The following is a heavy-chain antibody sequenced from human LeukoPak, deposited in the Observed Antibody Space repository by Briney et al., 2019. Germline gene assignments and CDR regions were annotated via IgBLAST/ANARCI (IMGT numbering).Heavy chain of an antibody. J-gene: IGHJ3*02. Sequence: GESLQISCKGSGSNFTTYWIGWVRQLPGTGLEWMGIIYPADSDTRHSPSFQGQVTFSADKSISTAYLQWSSLKASDTAMYYCARSSVAARMGAFDIWGQGTMVTVSS. CDR1: GSNFTTYW. V-gene: IGHV5-51*01. CDR3: ARSSVAARMGAFDI. D-gene: IGHD6-6*01. CDR2: IYPADSDT.